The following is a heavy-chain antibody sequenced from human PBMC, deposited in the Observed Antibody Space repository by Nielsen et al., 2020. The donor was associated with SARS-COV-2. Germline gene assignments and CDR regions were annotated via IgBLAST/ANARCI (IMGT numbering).Heavy chain of an antibody. Sequence: GGSLRLSCAASGFTFSASAIHWVRQASGKGLEWVGRVRSKAYSYATAYAASVTGRFTVSRDDSENTAYLQMDSLKTEDTAVYSCARSFCSDGTCYVSVDIWGQGTMVTVSS. CDR3: ARSFCSDGTCYVSVDI. CDR2: VRSKAYSYAT. J-gene: IGHJ3*02. D-gene: IGHD3-16*01. V-gene: IGHV3-73*01. CDR1: GFTFSASA.